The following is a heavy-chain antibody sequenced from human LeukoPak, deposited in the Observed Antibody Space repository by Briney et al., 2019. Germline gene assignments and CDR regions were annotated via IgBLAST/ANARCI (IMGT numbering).Heavy chain of an antibody. V-gene: IGHV3-23*01. D-gene: IGHD3-22*01. CDR2: ISGSGGST. CDR3: ANIRTPTYYYDSSGWNDY. J-gene: IGHJ4*02. CDR1: GFTFSTYA. Sequence: GGSLRLSCAASGFTFSTYAVNWVRRAPGKGLEWVSTISGSGGSTYYADSVKGRFTISRDNSKNTLYLQMNSLRAEDTAVYYCANIRTPTYYYDSSGWNDYWGQGTLVTVSS.